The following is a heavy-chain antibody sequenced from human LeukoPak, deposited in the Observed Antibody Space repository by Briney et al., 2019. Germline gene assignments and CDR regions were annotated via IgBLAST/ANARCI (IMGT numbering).Heavy chain of an antibody. CDR1: GFTFSSYG. CDR3: ARDTYDFWSGYYSSSSSYYFDY. CDR2: IWYDGSNK. J-gene: IGHJ4*02. V-gene: IGHV3-33*01. Sequence: GGSLRLSCAASGFTFSSYGMHWVRQAPGKGLEWVAVIWYDGSNKYYADSVKGRFTISRDNSKNTPYLQMNSLRAEDTAVYYCARDTYDFWSGYYSSSSSYYFDYWGQGTLVTVSS. D-gene: IGHD3-3*01.